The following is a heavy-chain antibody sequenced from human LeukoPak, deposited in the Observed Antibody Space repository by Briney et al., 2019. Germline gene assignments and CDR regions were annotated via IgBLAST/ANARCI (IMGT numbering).Heavy chain of an antibody. J-gene: IGHJ4*02. D-gene: IGHD3-10*01. CDR3: ARAPSGSYYTYYFDY. V-gene: IGHV1-18*03. Sequence: ASVKVSCKASGYTFTSYGISWVRQAPGQGLEWMGWISAYNGNTNYAQKLQGRVTMTTDTSTSTAYMELSSLRSEDMAVYYCARAPSGSYYTYYFDYWGQGTLVTVSS. CDR2: ISAYNGNT. CDR1: GYTFTSYG.